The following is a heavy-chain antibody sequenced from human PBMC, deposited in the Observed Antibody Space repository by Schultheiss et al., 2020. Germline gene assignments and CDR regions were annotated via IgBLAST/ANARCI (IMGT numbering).Heavy chain of an antibody. CDR3: ARGGMDV. CDR2: IYYSGST. V-gene: IGHV4-31*11. Sequence: SQTLSLTCAVSGYSISSGYYWGWIRQHPGKGLEWIGYIYYSGSTNYNPSLKSRVTISVDTSKNQFSLKLSSVTAADTAVYYCARGGMDVWGKGTTVTVSS. J-gene: IGHJ6*03. CDR1: GYSISSGYY.